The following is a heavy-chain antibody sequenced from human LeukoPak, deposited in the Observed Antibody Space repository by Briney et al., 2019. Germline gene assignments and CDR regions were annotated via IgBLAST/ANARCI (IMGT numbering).Heavy chain of an antibody. J-gene: IGHJ6*03. D-gene: IGHD3-16*01. CDR3: ARGYTGGSYAFYYYYYMDV. CDR1: GGSFSGYY. V-gene: IGHV4-34*01. Sequence: SETLSLTCAVYGGSFSGYYWSWIRQPPGKGLEWIGEINHSGNTNYNPSLKSRVTISVDTSKNQFSLKLSSVTAADTAVYYCARGYTGGSYAFYYYYYMDVWGKGTTVTISS. CDR2: INHSGNT.